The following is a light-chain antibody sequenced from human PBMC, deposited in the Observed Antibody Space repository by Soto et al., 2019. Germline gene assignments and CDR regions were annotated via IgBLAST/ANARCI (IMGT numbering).Light chain of an antibody. V-gene: IGLV1-44*01. CDR1: SSNIGSNT. J-gene: IGLJ2*01. CDR2: SNN. CDR3: AAWDDSLNGVV. Sequence: QSVLTQPPSASGTPGQRVTISCSGSSSNIGSNTVNWYQQLPGTATKLLIYSNNQRPSGVPDRFSGSKSGTSASLAISGLQSEDEADYYCAAWDDSLNGVVFGGGTKLTLL.